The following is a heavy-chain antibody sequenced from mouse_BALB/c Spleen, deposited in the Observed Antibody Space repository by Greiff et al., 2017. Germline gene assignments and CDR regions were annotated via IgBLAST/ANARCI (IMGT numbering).Heavy chain of an antibody. CDR1: GFTFSSFG. Sequence: EVKLMESGGGLVQPGGSRKLSCAASGFTFSSFGMHWVRQAPEKGLEWVAYISSGSSTIYYADTVKGRFTISRDNPKNTLFLQMTSLRSEDTAMYYCARYYGNYFDDWGQGTTLTVSS. J-gene: IGHJ2*01. V-gene: IGHV5-17*02. CDR3: ARYYGNYFDD. CDR2: ISSGSSTI. D-gene: IGHD2-1*01.